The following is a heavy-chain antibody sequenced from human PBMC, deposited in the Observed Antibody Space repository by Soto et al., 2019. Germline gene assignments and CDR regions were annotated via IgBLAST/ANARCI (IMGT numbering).Heavy chain of an antibody. V-gene: IGHV5-51*01. CDR3: ARRIGGDYTNAFDI. J-gene: IGHJ3*02. CDR2: IYPSDSDT. D-gene: IGHD2-21*02. Sequence: GESLKISCKVSGYSFTSHWIGWVRQMPGKGLEWMGIIYPSDSDTRYSPSFQGQVTISGDKSISTAYLQWSSLKASDNAMHYCARRIGGDYTNAFDIWGQGTMVTVSS. CDR1: GYSFTSHW.